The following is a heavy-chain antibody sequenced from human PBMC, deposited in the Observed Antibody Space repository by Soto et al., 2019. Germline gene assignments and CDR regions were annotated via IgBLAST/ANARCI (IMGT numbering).Heavy chain of an antibody. V-gene: IGHV3-72*01. D-gene: IGHD2-2*01. CDR1: GLSLRHLY. Sequence: EVQLVESGGGLVQPGGSLRLSCGASGLSLRHLYMDWVRQAPGKGLEWVGRSRDRTNSYTTEYAASGKGRFTISRDESETSLYLQMNSLRTEDTALYYCVGLTSDFYFDYWGQGALVTVSS. CDR3: VGLTSDFYFDY. CDR2: SRDRTNSYTT. J-gene: IGHJ4*02.